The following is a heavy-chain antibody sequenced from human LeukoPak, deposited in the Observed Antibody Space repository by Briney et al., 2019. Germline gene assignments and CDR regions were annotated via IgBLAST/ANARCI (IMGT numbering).Heavy chain of an antibody. CDR2: LYHSGST. Sequence: SEPLSLTCTVSGGSISSGGYYWSWIRQPPGKGLEWIGYLYHSGSTYYNPSLKSRVTISVDRSKNQFSMKLSSVTAADTAVYYFASPGCYPDAFDICGQGTMVSVSS. J-gene: IGHJ3*02. V-gene: IGHV4-30-2*01. CDR1: GGSISSGGYY. CDR3: ASPGCYPDAFDI. D-gene: IGHD2-15*01.